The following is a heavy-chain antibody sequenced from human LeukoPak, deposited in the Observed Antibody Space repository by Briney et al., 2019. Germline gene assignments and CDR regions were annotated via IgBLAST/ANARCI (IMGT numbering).Heavy chain of an antibody. J-gene: IGHJ6*03. CDR2: ISGSGGST. CDR1: GFTFSSYG. V-gene: IGHV3-23*01. Sequence: GGSLRLSCAASGFTFSSYGMSWVRQAPGKGLEWVSAISGSGGSTYYADSVKGRFTISRDNSKNTLYLQMNSLRAEDTAVYYCANHVPYCSSTSCSQPSSLNYYYYYMDVWGKGTTVTISS. CDR3: ANHVPYCSSTSCSQPSSLNYYYYYMDV. D-gene: IGHD2-2*01.